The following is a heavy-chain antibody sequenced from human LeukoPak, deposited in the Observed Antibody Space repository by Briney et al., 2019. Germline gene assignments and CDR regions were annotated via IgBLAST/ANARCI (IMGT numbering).Heavy chain of an antibody. D-gene: IGHD3-16*02. CDR2: IYYSGST. Sequence: SETLSLTCTVSGGSISSSSYYWGWIRQPPGKGLEWIGSIYYSGSTYYNPSLKSRVTISVDPSKNQFSLKLSSVTAADTAVYYCARRLVGRLGELSPNNWFDPWGQGTLVTVSS. CDR3: ARRLVGRLGELSPNNWFDP. V-gene: IGHV4-39*01. J-gene: IGHJ5*02. CDR1: GGSISSSSYY.